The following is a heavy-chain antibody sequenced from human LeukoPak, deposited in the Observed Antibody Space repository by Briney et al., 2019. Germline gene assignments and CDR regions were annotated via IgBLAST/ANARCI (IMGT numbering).Heavy chain of an antibody. CDR1: GYSFTSYW. Sequence: GESLKISCKGSGYSFTSYWIGWVRQMPGKGLEWMGIIYPGDSDTRYSPSFQGQVTISADKSISTAYLQWSSLKASDTAMYYCARPRGYYDNSAECLGGYFDYWGQGTLVTVSS. V-gene: IGHV5-51*01. D-gene: IGHD3-22*01. CDR3: ARPRGYYDNSAECLGGYFDY. CDR2: IYPGDSDT. J-gene: IGHJ4*02.